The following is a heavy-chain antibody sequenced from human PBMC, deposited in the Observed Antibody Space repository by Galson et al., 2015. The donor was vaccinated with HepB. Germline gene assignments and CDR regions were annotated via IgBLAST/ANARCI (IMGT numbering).Heavy chain of an antibody. CDR2: ISYDGSNK. J-gene: IGHJ4*02. CDR1: GFTFSSYA. Sequence: SLRLSCAASGFTFSSYAMHWVRQAPGKGLEWVAVISYDGSNKYYADSVEGRFTISRDNSKNTLYLQMNSLRAEDTAVYYCARDLVGPAAGTDYFVYWGQGTLVTVSS. CDR3: ARDLVGPAAGTDYFVY. D-gene: IGHD6-13*01. V-gene: IGHV3-30-3*01.